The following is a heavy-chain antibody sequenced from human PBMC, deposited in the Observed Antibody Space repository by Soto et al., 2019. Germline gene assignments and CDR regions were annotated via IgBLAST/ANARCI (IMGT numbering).Heavy chain of an antibody. Sequence: QSGGSLRLSCATSGFKFADSAISWSRQAPGKGLEWVGVIRSKAYGATTDYAASVKGRFSISRDDSKSIAYLQMNRLKSEDTGVYYCTKYTHASRYVYFGMDVWGHGNTVPV. D-gene: IGHD6-13*01. CDR2: IRSKAYGATT. CDR3: TKYTHASRYVYFGMDV. V-gene: IGHV3-49*03. J-gene: IGHJ6*02. CDR1: GFKFADSA.